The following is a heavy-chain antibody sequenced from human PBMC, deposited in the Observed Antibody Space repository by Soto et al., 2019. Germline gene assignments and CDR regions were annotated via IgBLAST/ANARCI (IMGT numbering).Heavy chain of an antibody. CDR2: IYHSGST. CDR1: GGSISSGGYS. J-gene: IGHJ6*02. CDR3: ARGMYYYDSSGYYDYYYGMDV. D-gene: IGHD3-22*01. Sequence: LSLSCAVSGGSISSGGYSWSWIRQPPGKGLERIGYIYHSGSTYYNPSLKSRVTISVDRSKNQFSLKLSSVTAADTAVYYCARGMYYYDSSGYYDYYYGMDVWGQGTTVTVS. V-gene: IGHV4-30-2*01.